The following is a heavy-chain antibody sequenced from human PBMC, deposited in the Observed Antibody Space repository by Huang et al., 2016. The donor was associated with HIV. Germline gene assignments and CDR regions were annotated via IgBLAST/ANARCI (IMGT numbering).Heavy chain of an antibody. Sequence: QVQLQESGPGLVKPSETLSLTCTVSGGSINSHYWSWIRQSAGRGLEWIGSILDSGDTNDNPSLNSRVSISVDTSKNQFSLTLTSVTAADTAMYYCTSENPFDFWGQGSLVTVSS. CDR1: GGSINSHY. CDR3: TSENPFDF. CDR2: ILDSGDT. J-gene: IGHJ4*02. V-gene: IGHV4-59*11.